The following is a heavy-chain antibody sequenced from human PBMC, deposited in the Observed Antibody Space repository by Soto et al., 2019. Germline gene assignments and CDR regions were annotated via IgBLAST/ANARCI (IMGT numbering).Heavy chain of an antibody. Sequence: EVPLVESGGGLVQPGGSLRLSCAASGFSFSDYWMHWVRQAPGKGLVWVSCIDTDGSTTTYADSVKGRFTISRDNVKNTVYLQMDSLRAEDTALYYCSRGGGFSGNYLGGQGTLVTVSS. D-gene: IGHD1-26*01. V-gene: IGHV3-74*01. CDR1: GFSFSDYW. CDR3: SRGGGFSGNYL. CDR2: IDTDGSTT. J-gene: IGHJ4*02.